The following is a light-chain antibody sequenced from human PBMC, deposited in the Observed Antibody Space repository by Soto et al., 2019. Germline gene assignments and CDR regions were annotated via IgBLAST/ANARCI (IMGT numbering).Light chain of an antibody. Sequence: QSALTQPASVSGSPGHSITISCTVTSSDVGAYDYVSWYQQHPGKAPKLLIYDVTTRPSGVSNRFSGSKSGNTASLTISGLETDDEAEYYCSSFTSTFTLVFGTGTKVTVL. V-gene: IGLV2-14*03. CDR1: SSDVGAYDY. J-gene: IGLJ1*01. CDR2: DVT. CDR3: SSFTSTFTLV.